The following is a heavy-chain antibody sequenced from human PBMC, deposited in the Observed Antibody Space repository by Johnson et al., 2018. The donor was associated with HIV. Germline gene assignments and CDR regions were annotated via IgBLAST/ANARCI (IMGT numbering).Heavy chain of an antibody. CDR1: GFIFSDYY. Sequence: QVQLVESGGGVVQPGGSLRLSCVASGFIFSDYYMNWIRQAPGKGLEWVAVIWYDGSNKYYADSVKGRITISRDNAKNSLYLQMNSLTAEDTALYYCARVYTSSFSHGAFGVWGQGTMVTVSS. D-gene: IGHD6-6*01. CDR2: IWYDGSNK. V-gene: IGHV3-33*03. J-gene: IGHJ3*01. CDR3: ARVYTSSFSHGAFGV.